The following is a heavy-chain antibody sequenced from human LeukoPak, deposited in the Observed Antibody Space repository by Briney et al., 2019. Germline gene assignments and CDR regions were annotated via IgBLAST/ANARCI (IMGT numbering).Heavy chain of an antibody. CDR3: ARDRREDDILSILGRGYYYYYMDV. J-gene: IGHJ6*03. V-gene: IGHV1-46*01. Sequence: ASVKVSCKASGYTFTSYYMHWVRQAPGQGLEWMGIINPSGGSTSYAQKFQGRVTMTRNTPISTAYMELSSLRSEDTAVYYCARDRREDDILSILGRGYYYYYMDVWGKGTTVTISS. CDR1: GYTFTSYY. CDR2: INPSGGST. D-gene: IGHD3-9*01.